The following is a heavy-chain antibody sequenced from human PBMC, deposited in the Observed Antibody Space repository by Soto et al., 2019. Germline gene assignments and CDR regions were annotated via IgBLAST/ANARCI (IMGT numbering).Heavy chain of an antibody. CDR1: GFTFSSHG. CDR3: AKDRVESGLGEVDY. D-gene: IGHD3-16*01. CDR2: ISYDGSQK. Sequence: PGGSLRLSCAASGFTFSSHGMHWVRQAPGKGLEWVAVISYDGSQKYYVDSVKGRFTISRDNSKNTLYLQMNSLRAEDTAVYHCAKDRVESGLGEVDYWGQGTLVTVSS. V-gene: IGHV3-30*18. J-gene: IGHJ4*02.